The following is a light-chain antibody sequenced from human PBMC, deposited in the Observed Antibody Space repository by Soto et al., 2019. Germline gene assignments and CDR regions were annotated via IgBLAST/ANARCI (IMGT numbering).Light chain of an antibody. Sequence: EIVLTQSPATLSLSPGERATLSCRAGQSVSSYLAWYQQKPGQAPRLLIYGASNRATGIPARFSGSGSGTDFTLTISSLEPEDFAVYYCQQRSNWPLTFGGGTKVEIK. J-gene: IGKJ4*01. CDR2: GAS. CDR1: QSVSSY. CDR3: QQRSNWPLT. V-gene: IGKV3-11*01.